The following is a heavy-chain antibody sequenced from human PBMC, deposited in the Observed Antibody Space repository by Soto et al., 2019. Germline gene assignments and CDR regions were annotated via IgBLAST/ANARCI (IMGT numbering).Heavy chain of an antibody. CDR2: TKQDGSEN. V-gene: IGHV3-7*03. D-gene: IGHD6-13*01. CDR3: ARAAAARDDFDI. Sequence: GGTLRLSCAASGFTFSSYWMSWVRQAQGTGLEWVANTKQDGSENFYVDSVKGRFTISRDHAKNSLYLRMNSLRAEATVVYYSARAAAARDDFDIWGQGTLVTVSS. J-gene: IGHJ3*02. CDR1: GFTFSSYW.